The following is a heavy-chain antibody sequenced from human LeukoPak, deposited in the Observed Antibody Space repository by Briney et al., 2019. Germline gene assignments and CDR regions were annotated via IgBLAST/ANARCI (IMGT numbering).Heavy chain of an antibody. V-gene: IGHV1-2*02. Sequence: ASVTLSCKASGHTLTGYYTHWVRQAHGQGREWRGWINTNSGGKNSAQKFQGRVTMTRDTSITTAYMELSRLRSDDTAVYYCARGHALKRGSDALSSPPRYWGQGTLVTVSS. D-gene: IGHD6-6*01. J-gene: IGHJ4*02. CDR3: ARGHALKRGSDALSSPPRY. CDR1: GHTLTGYY. CDR2: INTNSGGK.